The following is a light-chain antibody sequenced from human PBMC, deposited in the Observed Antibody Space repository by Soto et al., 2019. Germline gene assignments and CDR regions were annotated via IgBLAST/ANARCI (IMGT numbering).Light chain of an antibody. V-gene: IGLV2-8*01. CDR3: SAFADSNNFV. Sequence: QSVLTQPPSASGSPGQTVTISCTGTSSDVGRYNYVSWYQRHPGKAPKLMIYEVTKRPSGVPDRFSGSKSGNTASLTVSGLQAEDEADYFCSAFADSNNFVFGTGTKVTVL. J-gene: IGLJ1*01. CDR2: EVT. CDR1: SSDVGRYNY.